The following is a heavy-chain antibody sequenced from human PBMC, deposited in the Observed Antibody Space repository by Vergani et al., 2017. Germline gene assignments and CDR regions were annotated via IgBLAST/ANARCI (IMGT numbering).Heavy chain of an antibody. CDR2: IYSGGST. CDR1: GFTVSSNY. J-gene: IGHJ4*02. CDR3: ARGPPIVVVPATVGAYFDY. V-gene: IGHV3-66*02. D-gene: IGHD2-2*01. Sequence: EVQLVESGGHLVQPGGSLRLSCAASGFTVSSNYMSWVRQAPGKGLEWVSVIYSGGSTYYADSFKGRFTISRDNSKNTLCLQMNSLRAEDTAVYYCARGPPIVVVPATVGAYFDYWGQGTLVTVSS.